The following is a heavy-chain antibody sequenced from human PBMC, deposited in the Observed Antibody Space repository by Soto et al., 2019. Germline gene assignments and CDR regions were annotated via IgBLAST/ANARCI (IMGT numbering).Heavy chain of an antibody. V-gene: IGHV3-30*18. Sequence: GGSLRLPCPGPGLTVSDYGMHSVRQAPGRGLEVVASTSYDRNNNYYSEFLKGRLTSSRDNSKKMVYLQMTSLGPEDTAGYCCAKGGGSARDFDYRGQRALVAVSS. CDR2: TSYDRNNN. D-gene: IGHD1-26*01. CDR3: AKGGGSARDFDY. J-gene: IGHJ4*02. CDR1: GLTVSDYG.